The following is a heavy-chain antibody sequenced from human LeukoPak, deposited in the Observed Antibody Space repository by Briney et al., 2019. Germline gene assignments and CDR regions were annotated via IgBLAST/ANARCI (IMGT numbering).Heavy chain of an antibody. Sequence: SETLSLTCTVSGGSISNSYWSWIRQPPGKGLEWIGYIYYSGSTSYNPSLKSRVTISLDTSENQFSLKLSPVTAADTAVYFCARDDGPSMTRTSTWYLHWGQGTLVTVSS. J-gene: IGHJ4*02. CDR1: GGSISNSY. V-gene: IGHV4-59*01. CDR2: IYYSGST. CDR3: ARDDGPSMTRTSTWYLH. D-gene: IGHD6-13*01.